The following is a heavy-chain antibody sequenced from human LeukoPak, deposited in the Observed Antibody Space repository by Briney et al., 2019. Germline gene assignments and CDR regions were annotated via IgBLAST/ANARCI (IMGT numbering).Heavy chain of an antibody. CDR3: TRENYVPDS. CDR1: GYRFSPYW. V-gene: IGHV3-7*03. CDR2: ISDGGRAT. J-gene: IGHJ5*02. D-gene: IGHD3-10*02. Sequence: PWGSLRLSCAASGYRFSPYWMSWVRQTPGKGLEWVASISDGGRATYYGDSVRGRFTISRDDARNSLFLQMNGLRADDTAVYYCTRENYVPDSWGQGTLVTVSS.